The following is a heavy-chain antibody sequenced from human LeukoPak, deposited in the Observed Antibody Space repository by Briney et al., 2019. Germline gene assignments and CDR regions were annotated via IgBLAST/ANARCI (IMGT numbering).Heavy chain of an antibody. Sequence: GGSLRLSCVASRFQFSSYAMSWVRQAPGKGLEWVSVISGSGGSTYYADSVKGRFTISRDNAKNSLYLQMNSLRAEDTAVYYCARGLRYSGSEGYWGQGTLVTVSS. V-gene: IGHV3-23*01. D-gene: IGHD1-26*01. CDR1: RFQFSSYA. CDR2: ISGSGGST. CDR3: ARGLRYSGSEGY. J-gene: IGHJ4*02.